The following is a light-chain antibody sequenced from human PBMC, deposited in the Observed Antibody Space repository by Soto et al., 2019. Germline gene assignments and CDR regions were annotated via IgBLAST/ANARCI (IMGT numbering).Light chain of an antibody. CDR1: SSNVGFNA. CDR3: SSYTSSSTL. J-gene: IGLJ1*01. V-gene: IGLV1-44*01. CDR2: GNS. Sequence: QSVLTQPPSASGAPGQRVTLSCIGGSSNVGFNAVNWYQQLPGAAPKLLIHGNSQRPSGVPDRFSGSKSGTSASLAIIGLRAEDEAHYYCSSYTSSSTLFGTGTKLTVL.